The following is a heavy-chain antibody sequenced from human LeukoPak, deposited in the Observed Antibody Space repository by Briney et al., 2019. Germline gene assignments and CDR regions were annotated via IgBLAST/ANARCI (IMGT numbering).Heavy chain of an antibody. V-gene: IGHV3-23*01. CDR1: GFTFSSYG. CDR3: AKGRRLMLDAFDI. Sequence: PGGSLRLSCAASGFTFSSYGMSWVRQAPGKGLEWVSAISGSGGSTYYADSVKGRFTISRDNSKNTLYLQMNSLRAEDTAVYYCAKGRRLMLDAFDIWGQGTMVTVSS. CDR2: ISGSGGST. J-gene: IGHJ3*02. D-gene: IGHD2-21*01.